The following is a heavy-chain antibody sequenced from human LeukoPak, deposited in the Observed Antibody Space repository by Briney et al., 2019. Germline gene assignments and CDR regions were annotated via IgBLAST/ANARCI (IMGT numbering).Heavy chain of an antibody. V-gene: IGHV5-51*01. D-gene: IGHD2-2*01. CDR1: GYSFTSYW. CDR2: IYPGDSDT. Sequence: GESLKISCKGSGYSFTSYWIGWVRQMPGKGLEWMGIIYPGDSDTRYSTSFQGQVTISADKSISTAYLQWSSLKASDTAMYYRARHPGGYCSSTSCLGGDYYYYGMDVWGQGTTVTVSS. J-gene: IGHJ6*02. CDR3: ARHPGGYCSSTSCLGGDYYYYGMDV.